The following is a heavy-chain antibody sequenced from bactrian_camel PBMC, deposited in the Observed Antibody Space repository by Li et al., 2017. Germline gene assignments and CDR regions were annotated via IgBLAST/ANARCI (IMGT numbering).Heavy chain of an antibody. Sequence: HVQLVESGGGSVPAGGSLRLTCTASTSAYVAYVYAMAWFRQAPGKEREAVASICRNDGSTEYADSVKGRFTISEEMDQEKERSGKNMMFMQMDSLKPEDTAMYYCAEGRGSRGEHCYSLNYWGQGTQVTV. V-gene: IGHV3S63*01. D-gene: IGHD6*01. CDR1: TSAYVAYVYA. J-gene: IGHJ4*01. CDR3: AEGRGSRGEHCYSLNY. CDR2: ICRNDGST.